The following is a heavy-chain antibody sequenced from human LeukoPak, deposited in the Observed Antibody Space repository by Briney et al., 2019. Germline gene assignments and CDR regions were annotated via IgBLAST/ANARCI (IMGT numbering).Heavy chain of an antibody. V-gene: IGHV4-34*01. CDR3: SRGTDAYKCGNS. CDR1: GGSFSGYY. CDR2: IHYSGRI. Sequence: SETLSLTCAVYGGSFSGYYWTWIRQPPGKGLEWIGEIHYSGRINYNPSLKSRVTILADTSNNHFSLKMNSVTAADTAVYYCSRGTDAYKCGNSWGQGTLVTVSS. D-gene: IGHD5-24*01. J-gene: IGHJ4*02.